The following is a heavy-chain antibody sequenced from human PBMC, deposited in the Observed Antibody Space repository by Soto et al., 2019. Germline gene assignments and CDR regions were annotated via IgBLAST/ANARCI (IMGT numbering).Heavy chain of an antibody. CDR2: ISPDGSET. Sequence: SGGSLRLSCAASGFTLGSYWMHWVRQTPGRGLECVSQISPDGSETLYADSVKGRFTTSKDSAKNTVYLQMNSLRAEDTALYYCARGTRAWRGVDYWGQGTLVTVSS. CDR3: ARGTRAWRGVDY. D-gene: IGHD1-1*01. CDR1: GFTLGSYW. J-gene: IGHJ4*02. V-gene: IGHV3-74*01.